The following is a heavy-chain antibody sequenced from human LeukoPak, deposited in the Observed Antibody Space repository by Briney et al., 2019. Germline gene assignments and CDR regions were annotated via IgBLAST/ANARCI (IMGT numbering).Heavy chain of an antibody. D-gene: IGHD3-3*01. V-gene: IGHV3-48*04. CDR2: ISSSSSTI. Sequence: GGSLRLSCAASGFTFSSYSMNWVRQAPGKGLEWVSYISSSSSTIYYADSVKGRFTISRDNAKNSLYLQMNSLRAEDTAVYYCAKDIEGYDFWSGYLLGAFDIWGQGTMVTVSS. CDR3: AKDIEGYDFWSGYLLGAFDI. CDR1: GFTFSSYS. J-gene: IGHJ3*02.